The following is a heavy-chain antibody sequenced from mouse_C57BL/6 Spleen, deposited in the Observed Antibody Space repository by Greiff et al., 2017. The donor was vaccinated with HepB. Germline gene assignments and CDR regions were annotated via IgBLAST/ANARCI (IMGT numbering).Heavy chain of an antibody. V-gene: IGHV5-17*01. D-gene: IGHD2-1*01. CDR1: GFTFSDYG. J-gene: IGHJ4*01. Sequence: EVNVVESGGGLVKPGGSLKLSCAASGFTFSDYGMHWVRPAPEKGLEWVAYISSGSSTIYYADTVKGRFTISRDNAKNTLFLQMTSLRSEDTAMYYCANYGNYEGNYAMDYWGQGTSVTVSS. CDR3: ANYGNYEGNYAMDY. CDR2: ISSGSSTI.